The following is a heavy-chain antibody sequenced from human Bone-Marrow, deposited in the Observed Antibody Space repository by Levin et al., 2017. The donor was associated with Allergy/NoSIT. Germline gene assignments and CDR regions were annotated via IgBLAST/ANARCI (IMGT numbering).Heavy chain of an antibody. D-gene: IGHD2-2*01. CDR3: ARQARATMRSWFDP. CDR1: GYTFTNHD. Sequence: GASVKVSCKTSGYTFTNHDINWVRQAPGQGLEWMGWISVYSGNTNYAQKFQGRVTMTTDTSTSTDYMELRNLRSDDTAVYYCARQARATMRSWFDPWGQGTLVAVSS. V-gene: IGHV1-18*01. J-gene: IGHJ5*02. CDR2: ISVYSGNT.